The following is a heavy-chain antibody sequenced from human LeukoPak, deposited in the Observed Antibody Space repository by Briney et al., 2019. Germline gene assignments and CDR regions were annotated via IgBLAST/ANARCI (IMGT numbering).Heavy chain of an antibody. D-gene: IGHD1-26*01. Sequence: PGGSLRLSCAASGFTFSRHAMHWVRQAPGKGLEYVSAISSNGGSTYYGNSVKGRFTISRDNFKNTLYLQMGSLRTEDMAVYYCAREAVGAAIDYWGQGTLVTVSS. V-gene: IGHV3-64*01. CDR3: AREAVGAAIDY. CDR1: GFTFSRHA. J-gene: IGHJ4*02. CDR2: ISSNGGST.